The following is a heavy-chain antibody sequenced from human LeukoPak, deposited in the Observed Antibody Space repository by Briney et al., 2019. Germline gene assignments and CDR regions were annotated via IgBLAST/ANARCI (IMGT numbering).Heavy chain of an antibody. J-gene: IGHJ3*02. CDR2: IIPIFGTA. CDR3: ARPGARYCSSTSCYFAFDI. CDR1: GGTFSGYA. Sequence: SVKVSCKASGGTFSGYAISWARQAPGQGLEWMGGIIPIFGTANYAQKFQGRVTITADESTSTAYMELSSLRSEDTAVYYCARPGARYCSSTSCYFAFDIWGQGTMVTVSS. V-gene: IGHV1-69*01. D-gene: IGHD2-2*01.